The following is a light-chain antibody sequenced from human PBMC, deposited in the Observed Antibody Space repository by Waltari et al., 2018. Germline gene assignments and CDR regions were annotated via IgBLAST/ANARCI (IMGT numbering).Light chain of an antibody. Sequence: QSVLTQPPPASGTPAQRVTISCSGSSSNIGTNYIYWYQQLPGTAPKLLIFRKDQRPSGVPDRFSASKSGTSASLAISGLRSEDEADYYCASWGDGLSGPSVVFGGGTKLTVL. V-gene: IGLV1-47*01. CDR3: ASWGDGLSGPSVV. CDR1: SSNIGTNY. CDR2: RKD. J-gene: IGLJ2*01.